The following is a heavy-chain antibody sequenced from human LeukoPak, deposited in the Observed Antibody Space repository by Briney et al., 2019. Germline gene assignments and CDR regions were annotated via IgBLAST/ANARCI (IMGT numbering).Heavy chain of an antibody. Sequence: ASVKVSCKASGYTFTSYDINWVRQATGQGLEWMGWMNPNSGNTGYAQKFQGRVTITADKSTSTAYMELSSLRSEDTAVYYCARVRNIVVVPGYYMDVWGKGTTVTVSS. CDR3: ARVRNIVVVPGYYMDV. D-gene: IGHD2-2*01. V-gene: IGHV1-8*03. J-gene: IGHJ6*03. CDR1: GYTFTSYD. CDR2: MNPNSGNT.